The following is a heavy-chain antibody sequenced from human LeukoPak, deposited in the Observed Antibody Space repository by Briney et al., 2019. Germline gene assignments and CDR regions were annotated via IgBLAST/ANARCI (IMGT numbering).Heavy chain of an antibody. CDR1: GGTFSSYA. D-gene: IGHD2-2*01. CDR2: ISAYNGNT. V-gene: IGHV1-18*01. CDR3: ARAMANIEVVPAIIFDY. Sequence: ASVKVSCKASGGTFSSYAISWVRQAPGQGLEWMGWISAYNGNTNYAQKLQGRVTMTIDTSTSTAYMELRSLRSDDTAVYYCARAMANIEVVPAIIFDYWGQGTLVTVSS. J-gene: IGHJ4*02.